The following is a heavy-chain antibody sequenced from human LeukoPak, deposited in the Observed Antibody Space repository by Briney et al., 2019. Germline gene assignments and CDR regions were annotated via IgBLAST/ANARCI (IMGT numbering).Heavy chain of an antibody. CDR2: MNPNSGNT. V-gene: IGHV1-8*03. CDR3: ARGPYDSSGYRFDY. Sequence: ASVKVSCKASGYTFTSYDINWVRRATGQGLEWMGWMNPNSGNTGYAQKFQGRVTITRNTSISTAYMELSSLRSEDTAVYYCARGPYDSSGYRFDYWGQGTLVTVSS. J-gene: IGHJ4*02. D-gene: IGHD3-22*01. CDR1: GYTFTSYD.